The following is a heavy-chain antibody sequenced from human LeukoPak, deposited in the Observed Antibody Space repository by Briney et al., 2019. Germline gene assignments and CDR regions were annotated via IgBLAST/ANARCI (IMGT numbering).Heavy chain of an antibody. D-gene: IGHD3-3*01. Sequence: ASVKVSCKASGYTFTGYYMHWVRQAPGQGLEWTGWINPNSGGTNYAQKFQGRVTMTRDTSISTAYMELSRLRSDDTAVYYCARGGRRFLEWLLFDYWGQGTLVTVSS. CDR3: ARGGRRFLEWLLFDY. V-gene: IGHV1-2*02. CDR1: GYTFTGYY. CDR2: INPNSGGT. J-gene: IGHJ4*02.